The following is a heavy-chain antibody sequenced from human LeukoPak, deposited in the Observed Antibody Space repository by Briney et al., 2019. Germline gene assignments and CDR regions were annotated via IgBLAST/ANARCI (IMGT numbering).Heavy chain of an antibody. CDR3: ARDFGAPVSYYDFWSGYYTQGNWFDP. J-gene: IGHJ5*02. D-gene: IGHD3-3*01. CDR2: INPNSGGT. V-gene: IGHV1-2*04. Sequence: ASVKVSCKASGYTFTGYYMHWVRQAPGQGLEWMGWINPNSGGTNYAQKFQGWVTMTRDTSISTAYMELSRLRSDDMAVYYCARDFGAPVSYYDFWSGYYTQGNWFDPWGQGTLVTVSS. CDR1: GYTFTGYY.